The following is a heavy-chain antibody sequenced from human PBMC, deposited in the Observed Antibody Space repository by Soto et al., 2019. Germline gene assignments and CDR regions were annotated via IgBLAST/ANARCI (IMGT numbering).Heavy chain of an antibody. Sequence: QVQLVQSGAVVKKPGSSVTVSCKASGGMFSDYTISWVRQAPGQGLEWMGGIIPFFGGPNYAQKFQGRVTVRASRPTAAVSLERRDQTSGDMAVFSWGKKGGGASIDFWRANWFDPWGQGTLVTVSS. D-gene: IGHD3-3*01. J-gene: IGHJ5*02. CDR2: IIPFFGGP. V-gene: IGHV1-69*06. CDR3: GKKGGGASIDFWRANWFDP. CDR1: GGMFSDYT.